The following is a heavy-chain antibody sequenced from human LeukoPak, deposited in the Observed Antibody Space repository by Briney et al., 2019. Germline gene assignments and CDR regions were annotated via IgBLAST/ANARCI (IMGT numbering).Heavy chain of an antibody. V-gene: IGHV1-8*01. Sequence: GASVKVSCKASGYTFTNYDINWVRQATGQGPEWMGWMNPNSGNTGYAQKYQGRVTMTRNTSISTAYMELSSLRSEDTAVYYCARVRRYCSSTSCYRFGYWGQGTLVTVSS. CDR3: ARVRRYCSSTSCYRFGY. D-gene: IGHD2-2*02. J-gene: IGHJ4*02. CDR2: MNPNSGNT. CDR1: GYTFTNYD.